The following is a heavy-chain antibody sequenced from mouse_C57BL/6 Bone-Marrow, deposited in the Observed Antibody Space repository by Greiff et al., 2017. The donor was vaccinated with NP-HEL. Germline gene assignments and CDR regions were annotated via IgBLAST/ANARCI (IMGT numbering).Heavy chain of an antibody. CDR1: GYSFTGYY. CDR2: INPSTGGT. CDR3: ARIPWFAY. Sequence: VHVKQSGPELVKPGASVKISCKASGYSFTGYYMNWVKQSPEKSLEWIGEINPSTGGTTYNQKFKAKATLTVDKSSSTAYMQLKSLTSEDSAVYYCARIPWFAYWGQGTLVTVSA. J-gene: IGHJ3*01. V-gene: IGHV1-42*01.